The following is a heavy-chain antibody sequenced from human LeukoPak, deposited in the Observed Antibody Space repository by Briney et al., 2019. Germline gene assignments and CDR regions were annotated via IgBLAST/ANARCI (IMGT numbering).Heavy chain of an antibody. D-gene: IGHD5-18*01. V-gene: IGHV3-43*02. CDR3: AKEGGYSYGCVVYFDY. CDR2: ISGDGGST. J-gene: IGHJ4*02. Sequence: GGSLRLSCAASGFTFDDYAMHWVRQAPGKGLEWVSLISGDGGSTYYADSVKGRFTISRDNSKNSLYLQMNSLRTEDTALYYCAKEGGYSYGCVVYFDYWGQGTLVTVSS. CDR1: GFTFDDYA.